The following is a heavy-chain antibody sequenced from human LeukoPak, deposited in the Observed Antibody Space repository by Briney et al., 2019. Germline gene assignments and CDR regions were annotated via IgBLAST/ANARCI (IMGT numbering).Heavy chain of an antibody. CDR1: GFTFSSYA. CDR2: ISGSGGST. J-gene: IGHJ5*02. Sequence: QPGGSLRLSCAASGFTFSSYAMSWVRQAPGKGLEWVSAISGSGGSTYYADSVKGRFTISRDNSKNTLYLQMNSLRAEDTAVYYCAKAGYQLRARLPRNWFDPWGQGTLVTVSS. D-gene: IGHD2-2*01. CDR3: AKAGYQLRARLPRNWFDP. V-gene: IGHV3-23*01.